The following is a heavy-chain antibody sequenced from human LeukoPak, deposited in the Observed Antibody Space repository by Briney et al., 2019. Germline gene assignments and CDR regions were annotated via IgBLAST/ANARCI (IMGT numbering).Heavy chain of an antibody. CDR3: ARGSGGKNYDSSGYPQL. V-gene: IGHV4-38-2*01. Sequence: PGGSLRLSCAASGSTFSIYSMNWVRQAPGKGLEWIGSIYHSGSTYYNPSLKSRVTISVDTSKNQFSLKLSSVTAADTAVYYCARGSGGKNYDSSGYPQLWGQGTLVTVSS. CDR1: GSTFSIYS. D-gene: IGHD3-22*01. J-gene: IGHJ4*02. CDR2: IYHSGST.